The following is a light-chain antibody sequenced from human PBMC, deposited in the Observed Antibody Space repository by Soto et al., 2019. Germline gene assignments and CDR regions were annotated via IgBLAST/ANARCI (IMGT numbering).Light chain of an antibody. CDR2: DNN. CDR1: SSNIGNNY. CDR3: GTWDSSLSAYV. Sequence: QSVLTQPPSVYAAPGQKVTISSSGSSSNIGNNYVSWYQQLPGTAPKLLIYDNNKRPSGIPDRFSGSKSGTSATLGITGLQTGDEADYYCGTWDSSLSAYVFGTGTKLTVL. J-gene: IGLJ1*01. V-gene: IGLV1-51*01.